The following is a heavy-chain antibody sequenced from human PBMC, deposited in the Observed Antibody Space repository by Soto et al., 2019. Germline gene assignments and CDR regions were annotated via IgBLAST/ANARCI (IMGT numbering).Heavy chain of an antibody. CDR1: GGSFSGYY. CDR3: ARGRIVVVTAMYFQH. CDR2: INHSGST. D-gene: IGHD2-21*02. Sequence: QVQLQQWGAGLLKPSETLSLTCAVYGGSFSGYYWSWIRQPPGKGLEWIGEINHSGSTNYNPSLKSRVTISVDTSMIQFSLKLSSVTAADTAVYYCARGRIVVVTAMYFQHWGQGTLVTVSS. V-gene: IGHV4-34*01. J-gene: IGHJ1*01.